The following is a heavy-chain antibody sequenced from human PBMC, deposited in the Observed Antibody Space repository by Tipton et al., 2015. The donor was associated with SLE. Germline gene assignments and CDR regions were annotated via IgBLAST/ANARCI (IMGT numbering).Heavy chain of an antibody. CDR2: IYPGDSDT. V-gene: IGHV5-51*01. J-gene: IGHJ5*02. Sequence: QLVQSGAEVKKPGESLKISCKGSGYSSTNYWIGWVRQMPGKGLEWMGIIYPGDSDTRYSPSFQGQVTISADKSISTAYLQWSSLKASDTAMYYCARQLGYYDSSGYWWFDPWGQGTLVTVSS. D-gene: IGHD3-22*01. CDR1: GYSSTNYW. CDR3: ARQLGYYDSSGYWWFDP.